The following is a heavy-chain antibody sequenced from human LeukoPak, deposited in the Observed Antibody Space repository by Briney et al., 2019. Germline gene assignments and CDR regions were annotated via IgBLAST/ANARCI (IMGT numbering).Heavy chain of an antibody. Sequence: SVKVSCKASGGTFSSYAISWVRQAPGQGLEWMGRSIPILGIANYAQKFQGRVTITADKSTSTAYMELSSLRSEDTAVYYCARDGYVDYYYYGMDVWGQGTTVTVSS. CDR3: ARDGYVDYYYYGMDV. CDR2: SIPILGIA. V-gene: IGHV1-69*04. J-gene: IGHJ6*02. CDR1: GGTFSSYA. D-gene: IGHD5-18*01.